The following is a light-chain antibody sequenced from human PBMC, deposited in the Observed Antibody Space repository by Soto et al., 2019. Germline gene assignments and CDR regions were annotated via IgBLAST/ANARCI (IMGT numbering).Light chain of an antibody. Sequence: EILMTQSPATLSVSPGERATLSCRASQSLNRNLAWYQQKPGQAPRLIIYGASTRASGIPARFSGSGSGTEFTLTISSLPSEDFALYYGQHYSDWPPAFTFGPGTKVDL. CDR2: GAS. CDR1: QSLNRN. CDR3: QHYSDWPPAFT. J-gene: IGKJ3*01. V-gene: IGKV3D-15*01.